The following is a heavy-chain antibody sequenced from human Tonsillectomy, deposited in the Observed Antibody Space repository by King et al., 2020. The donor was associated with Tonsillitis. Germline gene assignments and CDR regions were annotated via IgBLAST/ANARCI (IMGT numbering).Heavy chain of an antibody. J-gene: IGHJ6*02. CDR1: GFTFSDYY. V-gene: IGHV3-11*01. Sequence: VQLVESGGGLVKPGGSLRLSCAASGFTFSDYYMSWIRQAPGKGLEWISYIDSSASTIYYADSVKGRFTISRDNAKNSLCLQMNSLRAEDTAVYFWAGEVPADGAYFYYYGMDVWGQGTTVTVSS. CDR3: AGEVPADGAYFYYYGMDV. D-gene: IGHD3-16*01. CDR2: IDSSASTI.